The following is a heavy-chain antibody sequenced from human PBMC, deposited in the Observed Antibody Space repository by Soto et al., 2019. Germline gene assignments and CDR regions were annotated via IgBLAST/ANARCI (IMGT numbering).Heavy chain of an antibody. Sequence: GGSPRLSCAASGFTFSNAWMSWVRQAPGKGLEWVGRIKSKTDGGTTDYAAPVKGRFTISRDDSKNTLYLQMNSLKTEDTAVYYCTTRLELVVVPAANDYWGQGTLVTVSS. J-gene: IGHJ4*02. CDR2: IKSKTDGGTT. CDR3: TTRLELVVVPAANDY. D-gene: IGHD2-2*01. CDR1: GFTFSNAW. V-gene: IGHV3-15*01.